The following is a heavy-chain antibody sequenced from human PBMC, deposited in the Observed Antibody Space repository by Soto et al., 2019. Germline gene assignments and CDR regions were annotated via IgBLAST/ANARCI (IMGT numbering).Heavy chain of an antibody. Sequence: QITLKESGPPLVKPTQTLTLTCTFSGFSVSTSGVGVAWIRQPPGKALEWLALIYWDDDKRYSPFLQSRVTITKYTSKNQVVLTMTNIDPVDTATYYCAHKGGRGAGMDVWGQGTTVTVSS. CDR3: AHKGGRGAGMDV. CDR1: GFSVSTSGVG. J-gene: IGHJ6*02. V-gene: IGHV2-5*02. CDR2: IYWDDDK. D-gene: IGHD2-15*01.